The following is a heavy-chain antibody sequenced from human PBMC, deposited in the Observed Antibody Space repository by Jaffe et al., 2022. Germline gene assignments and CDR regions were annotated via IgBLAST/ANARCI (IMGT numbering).Heavy chain of an antibody. CDR1: GGSISSSSYY. CDR2: IYYSGST. CDR3: ARRMIEVGYYFDY. J-gene: IGHJ4*02. D-gene: IGHD3-16*01. Sequence: QLQLQESGPGLVKPSETLSLTCTVSGGSISSSSYYWGWIRQPPGKGLEWIGSIYYSGSTYYNPSLKSRVTISVDTSKNQFSLKLSSVTAADTAVYYCARRMIEVGYYFDYWGQGTLVTVSS. V-gene: IGHV4-39*01.